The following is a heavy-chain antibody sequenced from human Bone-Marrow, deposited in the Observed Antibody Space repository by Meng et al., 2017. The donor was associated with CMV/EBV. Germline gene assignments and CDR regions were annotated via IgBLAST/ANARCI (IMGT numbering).Heavy chain of an antibody. D-gene: IGHD2/OR15-2a*01. Sequence: SSVQVSCKASGGTFSSYTISWVRQAPGQGLEWMGRIIPILGIANYAQKFQGRVTITADNSTSTAYMELSSLRSEDTAVYYCASADLLSMDPICCWGQGTMVTVSS. CDR2: IIPILGIA. CDR1: GGTFSSYT. J-gene: IGHJ3*01. CDR3: ASADLLSMDPICC. V-gene: IGHV1-69*02.